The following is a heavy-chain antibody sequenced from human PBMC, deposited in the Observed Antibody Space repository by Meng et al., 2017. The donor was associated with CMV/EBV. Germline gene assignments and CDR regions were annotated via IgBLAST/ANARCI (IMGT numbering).Heavy chain of an antibody. J-gene: IGHJ6*02. V-gene: IGHV4-61*01. CDR3: ARVWWELPLGGFYYYYGMDV. CDR1: GGSVSSGSYY. CDR2: IYYSGST. D-gene: IGHD1-26*01. Sequence: SETLSLTCTVSGGSVSSGSYYWSWIRQPPGKGLEWIGYIYYSGSTNYNPSLKSRVTISVDTSKNQFSLKLSSVTAADTAVYYCARVWWELPLGGFYYYYGMDVWGQGTTVTVS.